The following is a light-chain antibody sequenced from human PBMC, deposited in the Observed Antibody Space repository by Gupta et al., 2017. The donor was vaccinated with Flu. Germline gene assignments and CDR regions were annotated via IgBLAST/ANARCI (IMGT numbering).Light chain of an antibody. V-gene: IGKV4-1*01. CDR1: QSVLYSSNNKNY. Sequence: DIVMTQSPDSLAVSLGERATIDCKSSQSVLYSSNNKNYLSWYQQKPGQPPKLLIYWASTRESGVPDRFSGSGSGTDFTLTISSLQAEDLAVYYCQQDYGAPYSFGQGTKMEIK. CDR2: WAS. CDR3: QQDYGAPYS. J-gene: IGKJ2*03.